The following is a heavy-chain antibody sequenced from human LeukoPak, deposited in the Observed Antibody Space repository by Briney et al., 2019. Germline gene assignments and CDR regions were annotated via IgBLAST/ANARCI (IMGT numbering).Heavy chain of an antibody. J-gene: IGHJ4*02. D-gene: IGHD3-10*01. V-gene: IGHV4-39*07. CDR2: ISYSGST. CDR1: GGSISSSSYY. Sequence: SETLSLTCTVSGGSISSSSYYWGWIRQPPGKGLEWIGSISYSGSTYYNPSLKSRVTLSVDTSKNQFSLKLTSVTAADTAVYYCARVYYSGSANYFDYWGQGTLVTVSS. CDR3: ARVYYSGSANYFDY.